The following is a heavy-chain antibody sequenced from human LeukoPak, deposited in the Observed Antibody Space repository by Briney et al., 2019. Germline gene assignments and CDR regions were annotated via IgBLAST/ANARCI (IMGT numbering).Heavy chain of an antibody. V-gene: IGHV1-2*02. CDR3: ARDMSWQLVSWGNWFDP. CDR2: INPNSGGT. Sequence: VASVKISCKASGYTLTGYYMHWVRQAPGQGLEWMGWINPNSGGTNYAQKFQGRVTMTRDTSISTAYMELSRLRSDDTAVYYCARDMSWQLVSWGNWFDPWGQGTLVTVSS. J-gene: IGHJ5*02. CDR1: GYTLTGYY. D-gene: IGHD6-6*01.